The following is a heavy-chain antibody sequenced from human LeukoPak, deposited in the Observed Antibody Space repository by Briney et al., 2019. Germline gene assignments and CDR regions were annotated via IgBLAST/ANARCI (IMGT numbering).Heavy chain of an antibody. J-gene: IGHJ4*02. CDR1: GFTFSNYA. CDR3: ATEKGDSPDY. Sequence: SGGSLRLSCAASGFTFSNYAMAWVRQAPGKGLEWVSGLSGSGANTYYADSVKGRFTISRDNPKNTLYLQMNSLRAEDTAVYYCATEKGDSPDYWGQGTLVTVSS. CDR2: LSGSGANT. D-gene: IGHD3-16*01. V-gene: IGHV3-23*01.